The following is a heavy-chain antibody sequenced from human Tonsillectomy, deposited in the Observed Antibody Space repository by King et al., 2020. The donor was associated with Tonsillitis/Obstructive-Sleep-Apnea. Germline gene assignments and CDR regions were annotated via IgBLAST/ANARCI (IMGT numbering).Heavy chain of an antibody. CDR1: GGSISSHY. Sequence: QLQESGPGLVKPSETLSLTCTVSGGSISSHYWTWVRPPPGKGLEWVGYIYYSGSTNYIPSLKSRVTISVDTSKNQFSLNVSSVTAADTAVYYCAGMNKIDYWGQGTLVTVSS. D-gene: IGHD1/OR15-1a*01. V-gene: IGHV4-59*08. CDR2: IYYSGST. J-gene: IGHJ4*02. CDR3: AGMNKIDY.